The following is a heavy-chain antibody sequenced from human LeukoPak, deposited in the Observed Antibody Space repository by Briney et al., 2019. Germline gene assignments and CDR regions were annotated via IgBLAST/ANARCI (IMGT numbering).Heavy chain of an antibody. J-gene: IGHJ4*02. CDR2: MNPNSGNT. CDR3: ARATAYYYDSSGYYPRRARHGFRYYFDY. CDR1: GYTFTSYD. D-gene: IGHD3-22*01. V-gene: IGHV1-8*01. Sequence: GASVKVSCKASGYTFTSYDINWVRQATGQGLEWMGWMNPNSGNTGYAQKFQGGVTMTRNTSISTAYMELSSLRSEDTAVYYCARATAYYYDSSGYYPRRARHGFRYYFDYWGQGTLVTVSS.